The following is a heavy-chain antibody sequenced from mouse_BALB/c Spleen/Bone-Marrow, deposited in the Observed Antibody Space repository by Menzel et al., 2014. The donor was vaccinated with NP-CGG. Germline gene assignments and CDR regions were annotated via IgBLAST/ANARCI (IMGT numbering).Heavy chain of an antibody. CDR1: GFNIKDTY. Sequence: SGAELVKPGASVKLSCTASGFNIKDTYMHWVKQRPEQGLEWIGRVDPADGNTKYDPKFQGKATITADTSSNTAYLQLSSLTSEDTAVYYCARYRLGTYFDYWGQGTTLTVS. CDR2: VDPADGNT. D-gene: IGHD2-14*01. V-gene: IGHV14-3*02. CDR3: ARYRLGTYFDY. J-gene: IGHJ2*01.